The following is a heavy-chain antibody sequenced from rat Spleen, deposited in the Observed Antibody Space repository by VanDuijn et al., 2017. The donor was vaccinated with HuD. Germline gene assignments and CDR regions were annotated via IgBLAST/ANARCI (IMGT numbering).Heavy chain of an antibody. Sequence: EVQLVESGGGLVQPGRSLKLSCVASGFTFNNYWMTWIRQAPGKGLEWVASITNTGGSTYYPDSVKGRFTISRDNAKSTLYLQMNSLRSEDTATYYCTREVPGYNQGVMDAWGQGASVTVSS. CDR3: TREVPGYNQGVMDA. J-gene: IGHJ4*01. CDR1: GFTFNNYW. D-gene: IGHD1-4*01. CDR2: ITNTGGST. V-gene: IGHV5-31*01.